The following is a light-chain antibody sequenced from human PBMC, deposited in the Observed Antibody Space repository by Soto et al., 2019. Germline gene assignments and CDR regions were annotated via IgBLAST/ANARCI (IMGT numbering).Light chain of an antibody. CDR2: AAS. V-gene: IGKV3-20*01. J-gene: IGKJ3*01. CDR3: QHYDTSPPGFT. CDR1: QTVSSSY. Sequence: EIVLTQSPGTLSLSPGDRATLSCRASQTVSSSYLAWYQQKPGQAPRLLIYAASSRATGIPDRFSGSVSGTDFTLTISRLEPEDFAVYYCQHYDTSPPGFTVGPGTKVDVK.